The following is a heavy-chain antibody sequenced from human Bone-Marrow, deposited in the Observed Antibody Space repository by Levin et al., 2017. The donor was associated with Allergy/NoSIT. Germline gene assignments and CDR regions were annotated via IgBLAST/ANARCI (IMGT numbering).Heavy chain of an antibody. CDR2: IIPIFGTA. D-gene: IGHD2-2*03. CDR1: GGTFSSYA. CDR3: AREIRMDSLFDY. J-gene: IGHJ4*02. V-gene: IGHV1-69*13. Sequence: ASVKVSCKASGGTFSSYAISWVRQAPGQGLEWMGGIIPIFGTANYAQKFQGRVTITADESTSTAYMELSSLRSEDTAVYYCAREIRMDSLFDYWGQGTLVTVSS.